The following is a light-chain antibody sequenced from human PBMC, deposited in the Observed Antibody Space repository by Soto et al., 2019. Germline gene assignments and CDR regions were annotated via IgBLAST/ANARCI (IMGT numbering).Light chain of an antibody. V-gene: IGLV2-14*01. J-gene: IGLJ1*01. CDR3: SSYTSSSIFYV. CDR2: EVS. Sequence: QSVLTQPASVSGSPGQSITISCTGTSSDVGGYNYVSWYQQHPGKAPKLMIYEVSNRPSGVSNRFSGSKSGNTASLTISGLQAEDEADYYCSSYTSSSIFYVFGTGNKV. CDR1: SSDVGGYNY.